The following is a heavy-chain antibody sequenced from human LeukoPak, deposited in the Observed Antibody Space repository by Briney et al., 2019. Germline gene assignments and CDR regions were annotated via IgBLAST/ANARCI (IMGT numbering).Heavy chain of an antibody. J-gene: IGHJ6*03. D-gene: IGHD6-6*01. CDR1: GFTFDDYA. Sequence: GRSLRLSCTASGFTFDDYAMHWVRHAPGKGLEWVSGISYNNSPIGYAHSVKGRFTISRDNAKNSLYLQMNSLRADDTALYYCAKEASSSSLPYYYYMDVWGKGTTVTVSS. CDR3: AKEASSSSLPYYYYMDV. V-gene: IGHV3-9*01. CDR2: ISYNNSPI.